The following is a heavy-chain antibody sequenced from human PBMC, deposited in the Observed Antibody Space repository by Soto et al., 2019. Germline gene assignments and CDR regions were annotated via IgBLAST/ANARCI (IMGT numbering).Heavy chain of an antibody. Sequence: QVQLVQSGAEVRKPGASVKVSCKTSGYTFNTYGINWVRQAPGQGLEWMGWTSGNSGNTDYAQKFQGRLTMTTDTATSTAYMALRSLRSADTAVYFCARARGGPAEPGSGMDVWGQGTTVSVSS. CDR2: TSGNSGNT. CDR3: ARARGGPAEPGSGMDV. D-gene: IGHD3-10*01. V-gene: IGHV1-18*04. CDR1: GYTFNTYG. J-gene: IGHJ6*02.